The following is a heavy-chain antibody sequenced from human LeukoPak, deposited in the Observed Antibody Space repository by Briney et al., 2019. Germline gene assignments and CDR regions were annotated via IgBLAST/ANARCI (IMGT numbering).Heavy chain of an antibody. D-gene: IGHD3-22*01. CDR2: IYTIGNT. V-gene: IGHV4-4*07. CDR3: ARSRYYYDSSSYYGFDY. J-gene: IGHJ4*02. Sequence: SETLSLTCTVSGGSISIYYWSCIWQPAGKGLEWIGGIYTIGNTNYHPSLKSLVTMSLDTSKHQFSLKLSSVTAADPAVHYCARSRYYYDSSSYYGFDYWGQGTLVTVSS. CDR1: GGSISIYY.